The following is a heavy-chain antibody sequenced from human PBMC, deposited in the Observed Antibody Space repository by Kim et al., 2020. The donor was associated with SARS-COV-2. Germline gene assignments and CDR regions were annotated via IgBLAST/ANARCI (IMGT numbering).Heavy chain of an antibody. J-gene: IGHJ6*02. CDR3: TTRGGFGELLYDFPPYYYYGMDV. Sequence: GGSLRLSCAASGFTFSNAWMSWVRQAPGKGLEWVGRIKSKTDGGTTDYAAPVKGRFTISRDDSKNTLYLQMNSLKTEDTAVYYCTTRGGFGELLYDFPPYYYYGMDVWGQGTTVTVSS. CDR2: IKSKTDGGTT. V-gene: IGHV3-15*01. CDR1: GFTFSNAW. D-gene: IGHD3-10*01.